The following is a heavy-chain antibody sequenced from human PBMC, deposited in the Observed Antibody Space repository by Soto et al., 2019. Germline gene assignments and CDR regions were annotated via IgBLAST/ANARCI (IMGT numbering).Heavy chain of an antibody. J-gene: IGHJ4*02. D-gene: IGHD6-19*01. V-gene: IGHV1-2*02. Sequence: ASVKVSCKASEYTFTNYYLHWVRQAPGQRPEWMGWINNGGGTIYAQKFQGRLTMTRDTSITTAYMELSRLSSDDTAFYYCATSSDWSPLLDYWGQGTLVTVSS. CDR1: EYTFTNYY. CDR3: ATSSDWSPLLDY. CDR2: INNGGGT.